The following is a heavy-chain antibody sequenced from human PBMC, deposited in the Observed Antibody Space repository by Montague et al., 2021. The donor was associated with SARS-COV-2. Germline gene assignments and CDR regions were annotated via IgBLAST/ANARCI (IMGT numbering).Heavy chain of an antibody. CDR1: GDSVSTNSGT. CDR3: ARAERGSCGDGNCYQYFFNY. CDR2: TYYRSEWYS. V-gene: IGHV6-1*01. J-gene: IGHJ4*02. Sequence: CAISGDSVSTNSGTWNWVRLSPPRGLEWLGRTYYRSEWYSDYSVSVKSRISINPDTSKNQFSLQLNSVTPEDTAVYYCARAERGSCGDGNCYQYFFNYWGQGTLVTVSP. D-gene: IGHD2-15*01.